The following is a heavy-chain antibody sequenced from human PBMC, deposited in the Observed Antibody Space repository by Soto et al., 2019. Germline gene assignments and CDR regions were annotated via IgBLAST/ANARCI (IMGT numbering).Heavy chain of an antibody. D-gene: IGHD2-2*01. J-gene: IGHJ6*02. CDR1: GGTFSSYT. CDR3: ARGVHECSSTSCYAARTYYYYYGMDV. CDR2: IIPILGIA. Sequence: QVQLVQSGAEVKKPGSSVKVSCKASGGTFSSYTISWVRQAPGQGLEWMGRIIPILGIANYAQKFQGRVTITADKSTSTAYMELSSLRSEDPAVYYCARGVHECSSTSCYAARTYYYYYGMDVWGQGTTVTVSS. V-gene: IGHV1-69*02.